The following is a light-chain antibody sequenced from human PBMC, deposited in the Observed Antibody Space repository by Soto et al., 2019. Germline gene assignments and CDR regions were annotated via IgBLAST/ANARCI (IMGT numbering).Light chain of an antibody. CDR1: QSVSSSQ. CDR2: GAS. V-gene: IGKV3-20*01. J-gene: IGKJ2*01. CDR3: QQFRSTPEYT. Sequence: EIVLTQSPGTLSLSPGARATLSCRASQSVSSSQLAGDQQKPGQAPRLLIYGASTTAPGIPDRFRGGASGTDCTRRIRGLEPEDFAVYYCQQFRSTPEYTFGQVKKLE.